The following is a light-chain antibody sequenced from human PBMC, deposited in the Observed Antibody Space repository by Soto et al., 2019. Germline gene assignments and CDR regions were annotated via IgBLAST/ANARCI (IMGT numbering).Light chain of an antibody. CDR3: RQRSNWLPT. CDR1: QSVSSY. CDR2: DAS. Sequence: EIVLTQSPAPLSLSPGERATLSCRASQSVSSYLAWYQHKPGQAPRLLIYDASNRATGIPARFSGSGSGTDFTLTISSLAHEDFAVYYCRQRSNWLPTFGQWTKVEIK. J-gene: IGKJ1*01. V-gene: IGKV3-11*01.